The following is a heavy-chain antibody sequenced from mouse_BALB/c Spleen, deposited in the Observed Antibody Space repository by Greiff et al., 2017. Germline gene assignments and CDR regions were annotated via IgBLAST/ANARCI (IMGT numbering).Heavy chain of an antibody. J-gene: IGHJ3*01. D-gene: IGHD2-2*01. CDR2: IDPANGNT. CDR1: GFNIKDTY. V-gene: IGHV14-3*02. CDR3: ARRAIYYGYAWFAD. Sequence: VQLQQSGAELVKPGASVKLSCTASGFNIKDTYMHWVKQRPEQGLEWIGRIDPANGNTKYDPKFQGKATITADTSSNTAYLQLSSLTSEDTAVYYCARRAIYYGYAWFADWGQGTLVTVSA.